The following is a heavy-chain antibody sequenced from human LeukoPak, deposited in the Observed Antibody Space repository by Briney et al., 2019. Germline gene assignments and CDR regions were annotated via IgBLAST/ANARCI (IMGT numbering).Heavy chain of an antibody. Sequence: GGSLRLSCAASGFSFSVTALHCVRQASGKGLECLGRIRTQHNNYETVYAPSVNGRFTISRDDSKNTTYLQMISLRSDDTAVYYCEATGGSGSYYRTWGQGTQVTVS. D-gene: IGHD3-10*01. J-gene: IGHJ4*02. CDR3: EATGGSGSYYRT. CDR2: IRTQHNNYET. V-gene: IGHV3-73*01. CDR1: GFSFSVTA.